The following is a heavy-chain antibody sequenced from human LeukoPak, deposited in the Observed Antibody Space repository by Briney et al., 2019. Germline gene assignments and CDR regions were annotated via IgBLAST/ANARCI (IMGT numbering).Heavy chain of an antibody. CDR3: AKGAPAALYYYYGMDV. V-gene: IGHV3-9*01. Sequence: GGSLRHSCAASGFTFDDYAMHWVRQAPGKGLEWVSGISWNSGSIGYADSVRGRFTISRDNAKNSLYLQMNSLRAEDTALYYCAKGAPAALYYYYGMDVWGQGTTVTVSS. D-gene: IGHD2-2*01. CDR1: GFTFDDYA. CDR2: ISWNSGSI. J-gene: IGHJ6*02.